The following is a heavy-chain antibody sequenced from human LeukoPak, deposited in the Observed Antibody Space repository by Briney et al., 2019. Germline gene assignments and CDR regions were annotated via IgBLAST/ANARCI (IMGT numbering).Heavy chain of an antibody. D-gene: IGHD2-15*01. CDR1: GFTFSSYA. V-gene: IGHV3-23*01. CDR2: ISGSGGST. CDR3: TTDLPYRYCSGGSCDYFDY. Sequence: TGGSLRLSCAASGFTFSSYAMSWVRQAPGKGLEWVSAISGSGGSTYYADSVKGRFTISRDNSKNTLYLQMNSLKTEDTAVYYCTTDLPYRYCSGGSCDYFDYWGQGTLVTVSS. J-gene: IGHJ4*02.